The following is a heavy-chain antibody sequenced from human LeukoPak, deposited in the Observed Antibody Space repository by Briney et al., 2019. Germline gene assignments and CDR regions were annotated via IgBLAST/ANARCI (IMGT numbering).Heavy chain of an antibody. Sequence: SETLSLTCTVSGDSISSYYWGWIRQSPEKGLECIGYIYYSASTYYNPSLKSRVTLSVDTSRNQFSLKLTSVTAADTAVYYCARVTYYYDTSGPNGCFDLWGRGTLVTVSS. J-gene: IGHJ2*01. CDR3: ARVTYYYDTSGPNGCFDL. D-gene: IGHD3-22*01. V-gene: IGHV4-59*01. CDR1: GDSISSYY. CDR2: IYYSAST.